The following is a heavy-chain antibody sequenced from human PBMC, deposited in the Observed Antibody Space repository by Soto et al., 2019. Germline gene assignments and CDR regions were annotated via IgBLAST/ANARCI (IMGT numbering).Heavy chain of an antibody. CDR3: ARDWGHDYPTPGMDV. V-gene: IGHV1-18*01. CDR2: ISAYNGNT. J-gene: IGHJ6*02. CDR1: GYTFTSYG. Sequence: ASVKVSCKASGYTFTSYGISWVRQAPGQGLEWMGWISAYNGNTNYAQKLQGRVTMTTDTSTSTAYMELRSLRSDDTAVYYCARDWGHDYPTPGMDVWGQGTTVTVSS. D-gene: IGHD4-17*01.